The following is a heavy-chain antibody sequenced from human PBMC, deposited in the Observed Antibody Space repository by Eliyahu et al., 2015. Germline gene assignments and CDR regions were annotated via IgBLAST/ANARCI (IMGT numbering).Heavy chain of an antibody. D-gene: IGHD3-22*01. CDR1: GGSFXGYX. CDR3: RRDYYDSSGYWGVSYGMDV. CDR2: INHSGST. V-gene: IGHV4-34*01. Sequence: QVQLQQWGAGLLKPSETLXLTCAVYGGSFXGYXWXWIRQPPGKGLEWIGEINHSGSTNYNPSLKSRVTISVDTSKNQFSLKLSSVTAADTAVYYCRRDYYDSSGYWGVSYGMDVWGQGTTVTVSS. J-gene: IGHJ6*02.